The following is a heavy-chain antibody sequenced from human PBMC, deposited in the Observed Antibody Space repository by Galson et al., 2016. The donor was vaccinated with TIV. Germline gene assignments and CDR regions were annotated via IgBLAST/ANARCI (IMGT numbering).Heavy chain of an antibody. CDR3: VGDRYYDARGYYYYYYGMDV. CDR1: GLDVSINY. D-gene: IGHD3-16*01. J-gene: IGHJ6*02. V-gene: IGHV3-66*03. Sequence: SLRLSCAASGLDVSINYMSWVRQPPGKRLECVSLIYNSGDTYYADSVKGRFTITRDESKNTVYLQMNSLRPDDTAVYYCVGDRYYDARGYYYYYYGMDVWGQGTTVSVS. CDR2: IYNSGDT.